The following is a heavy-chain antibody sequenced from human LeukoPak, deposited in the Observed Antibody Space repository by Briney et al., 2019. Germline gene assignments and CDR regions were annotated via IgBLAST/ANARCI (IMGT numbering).Heavy chain of an antibody. J-gene: IGHJ4*02. CDR3: ARALGYSYGNDY. V-gene: IGHV4-39*07. CDR2: IYYSGST. Sequence: PSETLSLTCTVSGGSISSTPHCWGWIRQPPGKGLEWIGSIYYSGSTHYNPSLKSRVTISRDTSENQFSLKLSSVTAADTAVYYCARALGYSYGNDYWGQGTLVTVSS. CDR1: GGSISSTPHC. D-gene: IGHD5-18*01.